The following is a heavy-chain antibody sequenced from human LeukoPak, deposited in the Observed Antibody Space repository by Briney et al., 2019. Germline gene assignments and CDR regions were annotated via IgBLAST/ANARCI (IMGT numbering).Heavy chain of an antibody. D-gene: IGHD5-18*01. CDR3: TREPIKLWTQNGMDA. V-gene: IGHV3-49*04. Sequence: PGGSLRLSCAASGFTFGDHAMSWVRQAPGRGLEWVGFIRSKAYRGTTEYAASVRGRFTISRDDSESVAYLQMNSVKIEDTALNYCTREPIKLWTQNGMDAWGQGTPVTVSS. CDR2: IRSKAYRGTT. CDR1: GFTFGDHA. J-gene: IGHJ6*02.